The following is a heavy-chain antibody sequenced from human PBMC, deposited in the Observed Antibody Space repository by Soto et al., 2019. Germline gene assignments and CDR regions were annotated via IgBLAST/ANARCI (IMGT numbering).Heavy chain of an antibody. CDR2: ISHDGNHK. V-gene: IGHV3-30-3*01. J-gene: IGHJ6*02. CDR1: GFTFNTYS. CDR3: ARDKEAYSRNWDSYYYGMDV. Sequence: GGSLRLSCAASGFTFNTYSMHWVRQAPGKGLEWVAIISHDGNHKYYADSVKGRLTISRDNSKNTLYLQMDSLRGDDTAVYHCARDKEAYSRNWDSYYYGMDVWGQGTTVTVSS. D-gene: IGHD6-13*01.